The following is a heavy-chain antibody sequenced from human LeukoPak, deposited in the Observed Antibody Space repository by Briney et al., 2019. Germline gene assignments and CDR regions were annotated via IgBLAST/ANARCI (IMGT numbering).Heavy chain of an antibody. V-gene: IGHV1-69*05. J-gene: IGHJ5*02. CDR3: ARDGDSSGYYNWFDP. Sequence: SVKVSCTASGGTFSSYAISWVRHAPGQGLEWMGGIIPIFGTANYAQKFQGRVTITTDESTSTAYMELSSLRSEDTAVYYCARDGDSSGYYNWFDPWGQGTLVTVSS. CDR2: IIPIFGTA. CDR1: GGTFSSYA. D-gene: IGHD3-22*01.